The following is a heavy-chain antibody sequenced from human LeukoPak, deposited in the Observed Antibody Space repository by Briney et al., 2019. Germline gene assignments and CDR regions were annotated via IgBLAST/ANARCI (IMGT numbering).Heavy chain of an antibody. CDR2: IYYCGST. Sequence: PSETLSLTCTVSGGSISSGDYYWSWIRQPPGKGLEWIGYIYYCGSTYYNPSLKSRVTISVDTSKNQFSLKLSSVTAADTAVYYCARVGNYYGSGSYYKIKPFFDYWGQGTLLTVSS. CDR1: GGSISSGDYY. V-gene: IGHV4-30-4*01. D-gene: IGHD3-10*01. CDR3: ARVGNYYGSGSYYKIKPFFDY. J-gene: IGHJ4*02.